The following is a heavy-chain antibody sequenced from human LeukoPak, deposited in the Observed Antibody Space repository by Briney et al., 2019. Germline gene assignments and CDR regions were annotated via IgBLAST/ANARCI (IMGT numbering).Heavy chain of an antibody. CDR3: ATATMVRGVIISNWFDP. J-gene: IGHJ5*02. V-gene: IGHV1-24*01. Sequence: ASVKVSCKVSGYTLTELSMHWVRQAPGKGLEWMGGFDPEDGETIYAQKFQGRVTMTEDTSTDTAYMELSSLRSEDTAVYYCATATMVRGVIISNWFDPWGQGTLVTVPS. CDR2: FDPEDGET. D-gene: IGHD3-10*01. CDR1: GYTLTELS.